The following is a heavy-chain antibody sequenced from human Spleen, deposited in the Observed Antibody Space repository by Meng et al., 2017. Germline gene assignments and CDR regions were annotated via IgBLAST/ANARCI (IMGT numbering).Heavy chain of an antibody. CDR2: IYYSGST. V-gene: IGHV4-39*07. CDR3: ARENHEGEDVDAFDI. Sequence: SETLSLTCTVSGGSISSSSYYWGWIRQPPGKGLEWIGSIYYSGSTNYNPSLKSRVTISVDKSKNQFSLKLSSVTAADTAVYYCARENHEGEDVDAFDIWGQGTMVTVSS. D-gene: IGHD3-16*01. CDR1: GGSISSSSYY. J-gene: IGHJ3*02.